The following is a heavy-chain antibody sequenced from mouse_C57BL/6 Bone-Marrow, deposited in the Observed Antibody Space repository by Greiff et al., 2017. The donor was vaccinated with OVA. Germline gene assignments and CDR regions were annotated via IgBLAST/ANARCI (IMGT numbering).Heavy chain of an antibody. CDR3: ARHAPYAMDY. J-gene: IGHJ4*01. CDR1: GFTFSDYY. V-gene: IGHV5-12*01. Sequence: EVHLVESGGGLVQPGGSLKLSCAASGFTFSDYYMYWVRQTPEKRLEWVAYISNGGGSTYYPDTVKGRFTISRDNAKNTLYLQMSRLKSEDTAMYYCARHAPYAMDYWGQGTSVTVSS. CDR2: ISNGGGST.